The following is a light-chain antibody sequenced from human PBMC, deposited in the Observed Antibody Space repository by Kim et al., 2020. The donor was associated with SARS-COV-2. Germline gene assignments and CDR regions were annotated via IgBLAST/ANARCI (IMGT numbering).Light chain of an antibody. CDR1: QDRSSNY. Sequence: CPQDQSILSCRPSQDRSSNYFAWDEHEPGHAPRLLVYGRSSRPAGIPDRFTGGRYGTDFTLTIHSLEPEDFVVYDNQQYGSTAYTFGQETKLEI. V-gene: IGKV3-20*01. CDR3: QQYGSTAYT. J-gene: IGKJ2*01. CDR2: GRS.